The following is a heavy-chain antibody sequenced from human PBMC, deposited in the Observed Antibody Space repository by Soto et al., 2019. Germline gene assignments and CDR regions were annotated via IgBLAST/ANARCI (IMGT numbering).Heavy chain of an antibody. CDR2: INHSGST. CDR3: ASRTYYYGSGSFLGY. J-gene: IGHJ4*02. Sequence: PSETLSLTCAVYGGSFSGYDWCWIRQRPGKGLEWIGEINHSGSTNYNPSLQSRGTISVDTSKNQFSLKLSSVTAADTAVYYCASRTYYYGSGSFLGYRGQRALVTVSA. D-gene: IGHD3-10*01. CDR1: GGSFSGYD. V-gene: IGHV4-34*01.